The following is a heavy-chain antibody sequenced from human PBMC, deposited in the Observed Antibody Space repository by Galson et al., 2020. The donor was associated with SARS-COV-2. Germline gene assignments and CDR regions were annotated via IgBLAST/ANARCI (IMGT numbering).Heavy chain of an antibody. CDR1: GGTFSSYA. J-gene: IGHJ4*02. D-gene: IGHD3-22*01. CDR2: IIPIFGTA. V-gene: IGHV1-69*06. Sequence: KISCKASGGTFSSYAISWVRQAPGQGLEWMGGIIPIFGTANYAQKFQGRVTITADKSTSTAYMELSSLSSEDTAVYYCARAPIDYDSSGYPTCTYFDYWGQGTLVTVSS. CDR3: ARAPIDYDSSGYPTCTYFDY.